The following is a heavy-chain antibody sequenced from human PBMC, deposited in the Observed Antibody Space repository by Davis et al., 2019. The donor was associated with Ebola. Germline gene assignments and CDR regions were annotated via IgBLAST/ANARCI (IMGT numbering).Heavy chain of an antibody. D-gene: IGHD6-25*01. CDR3: AREAAYYGMDV. CDR2: IKQDGREK. Sequence: PGGSLRLSCAASGFTFTSYWMSWVRQAPGKGLEWVANIKQDGREKYYVDSVKGRFTISRDNAKNSLYLQMNSLRAEGTAVYYCAREAAYYGMDVWGQGATVTVSS. J-gene: IGHJ6*02. V-gene: IGHV3-7*03. CDR1: GFTFTSYW.